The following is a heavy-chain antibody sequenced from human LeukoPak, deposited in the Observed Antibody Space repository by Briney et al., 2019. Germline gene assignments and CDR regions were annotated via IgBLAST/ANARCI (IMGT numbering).Heavy chain of an antibody. CDR3: AKGPLWFGELLHNWFDP. J-gene: IGHJ5*02. D-gene: IGHD3-10*01. CDR2: ISGSGGST. V-gene: IGHV3-23*01. Sequence: GGSLRLSCAASGFTFSSYAMSWVRQAPGKGLEWVSAISGSGGSTYYADSVKGRFTISRDNSKNTLYLQMNSLRAEDTAVYYCAKGPLWFGELLHNWFDPWGQGTLVTVSS. CDR1: GFTFSSYA.